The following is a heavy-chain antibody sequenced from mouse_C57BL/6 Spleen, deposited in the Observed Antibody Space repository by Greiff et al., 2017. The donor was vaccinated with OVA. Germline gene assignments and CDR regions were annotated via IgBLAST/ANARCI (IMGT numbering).Heavy chain of an antibody. V-gene: IGHV1-50*01. Sequence: QVQLQQPGAELVKPGASVKLSCKASGYTFTSYWMQWVKQRPGQGLAWIGEIDPSDSSTNYNQKFKGKATLTVDTSSSTAYMQLSSLTSEDSAVYYCARRWDVSAMDYWGQGTSVTVSS. CDR3: ARRWDVSAMDY. CDR2: IDPSDSST. CDR1: GYTFTSYW. J-gene: IGHJ4*01. D-gene: IGHD4-1*01.